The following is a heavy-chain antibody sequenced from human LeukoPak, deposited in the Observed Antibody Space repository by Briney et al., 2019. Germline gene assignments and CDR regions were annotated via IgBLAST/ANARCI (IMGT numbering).Heavy chain of an antibody. V-gene: IGHV4-30-4*01. CDR3: ARGKGLEQQLVLNWFDP. Sequence: SETLSLTCTVSGGSISSYYWSWIRQPPGKGLEWIGYIYYSGSTYYNPSLKSRVTMSVDTSKNQFSLKLSSVTAADTAVYYCARGKGLEQQLVLNWFDPWGQGTLVTVSS. CDR1: GGSISSYY. CDR2: IYYSGST. D-gene: IGHD6-13*01. J-gene: IGHJ5*02.